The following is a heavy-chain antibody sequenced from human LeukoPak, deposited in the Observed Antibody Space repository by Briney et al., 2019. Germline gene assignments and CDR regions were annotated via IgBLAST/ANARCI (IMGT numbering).Heavy chain of an antibody. D-gene: IGHD5-12*01. V-gene: IGHV3-7*01. CDR1: GFTFSSYW. J-gene: IGHJ4*02. Sequence: GGSLRLSCAASGFTFSSYWMSWVRQAPGKGLEWVANIKQDGSEKYYVDSVKGRFTISRDNAKNSLYLQMNSPRAEDTAVYYCARGYDFYIESYYFDYWGQGTLVTVSS. CDR3: ARGYDFYIESYYFDY. CDR2: IKQDGSEK.